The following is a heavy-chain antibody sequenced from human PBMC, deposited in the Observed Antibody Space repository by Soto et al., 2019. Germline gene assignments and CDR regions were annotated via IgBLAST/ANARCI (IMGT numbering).Heavy chain of an antibody. CDR2: VYYSGTT. D-gene: IGHD1-26*01. CDR1: GGSIRNGDYY. Sequence: PSETLSLTCTVSGGSIRNGDYYWGWIRQPPGKGLEWIGYVYYSGTTYSHPSLNSQVSISVDTSENQFSLRLTSVTAADTAVYYCVTVNLVGAAYYFDYWGPGTLVTVSS. J-gene: IGHJ4*02. CDR3: VTVNLVGAAYYFDY. V-gene: IGHV4-30-4*01.